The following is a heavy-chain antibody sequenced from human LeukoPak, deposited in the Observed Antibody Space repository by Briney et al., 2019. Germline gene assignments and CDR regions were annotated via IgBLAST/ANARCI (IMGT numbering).Heavy chain of an antibody. CDR1: GFTFSSYA. D-gene: IGHD4-17*01. Sequence: GGSLRLSCAASGFTFSSYAMSWVRQAPGKGLEWVSAISGSGGSTYYADSVKGRFTISRDNSKNTLYLQMNSLRAEDTAVYYCAKGTFNDYGDKYYFDYWGQGTLVTVSS. CDR3: AKGTFNDYGDKYYFDY. CDR2: ISGSGGST. J-gene: IGHJ4*02. V-gene: IGHV3-23*01.